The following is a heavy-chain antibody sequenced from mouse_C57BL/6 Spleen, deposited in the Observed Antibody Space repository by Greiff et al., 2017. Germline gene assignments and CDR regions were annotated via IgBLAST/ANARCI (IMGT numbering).Heavy chain of an antibody. D-gene: IGHD2-4*01. CDR3: SRDDYDGY. Sequence: QVQLQQPGAELVKPGASVKLSCTASGYTFTSYWMQWVKQRPGQGLEWIGEIDPSDSYTNYNQKFKGKATLTVDTSSSTAYIQLSSLTSEDSAVYYCSRDDYDGYWGQGTTLTVSS. CDR2: IDPSDSYT. CDR1: GYTFTSYW. J-gene: IGHJ2*01. V-gene: IGHV1-50*01.